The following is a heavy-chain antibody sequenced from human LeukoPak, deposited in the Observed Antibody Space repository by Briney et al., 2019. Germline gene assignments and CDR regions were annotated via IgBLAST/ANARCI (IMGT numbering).Heavy chain of an antibody. J-gene: IGHJ4*02. D-gene: IGHD4-17*01. CDR3: ARVFIGDYGDYQFDN. Sequence: GGSLRLSCAASGFTFSSYSMNWVRQAPGKGLEWVSYISSSSSTIYYADSVKGRFTISRDNAKNSLYLQMNSLRAEDTAVYYCARVFIGDYGDYQFDNWGQGTLVTASS. CDR1: GFTFSSYS. CDR2: ISSSSSTI. V-gene: IGHV3-48*01.